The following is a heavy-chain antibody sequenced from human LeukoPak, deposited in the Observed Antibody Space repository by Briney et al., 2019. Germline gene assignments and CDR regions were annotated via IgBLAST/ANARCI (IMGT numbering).Heavy chain of an antibody. CDR1: GFTFSDYN. Sequence: GGSLRLSCAASGFTFSDYNMNWVRQAPGKGLEWVSYITNGGSTIHHADSVKGRFTICRDNAKKTLYLQMNSLRAEDTAVYYCARSIGLTGGGVDVWGQGTTVTVSS. V-gene: IGHV3-11*01. CDR3: ARSIGLTGGGVDV. D-gene: IGHD3-9*01. CDR2: ITNGGSTI. J-gene: IGHJ6*02.